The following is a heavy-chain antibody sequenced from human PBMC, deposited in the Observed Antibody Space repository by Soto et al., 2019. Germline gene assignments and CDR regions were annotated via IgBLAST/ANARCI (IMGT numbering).Heavy chain of an antibody. CDR2: IYWDDDK. CDR3: AHSLIGYYYDSSGSNWFDP. J-gene: IGHJ5*02. Sequence: QITLKESGPTLVKPTQTLTLTCTFSGFSLSTSGVGVGWIRQPPGKALEWLALIYWDDDKRYSPSLKSRLTIPKDTPXTXVXVTMTNMDPVDTATYYCAHSLIGYYYDSSGSNWFDPWGQGTLVTVSS. D-gene: IGHD3-22*01. V-gene: IGHV2-5*02. CDR1: GFSLSTSGVG.